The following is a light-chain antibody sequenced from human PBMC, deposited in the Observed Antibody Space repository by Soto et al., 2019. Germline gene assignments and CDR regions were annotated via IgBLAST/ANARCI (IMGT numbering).Light chain of an antibody. V-gene: IGKV1-5*01. J-gene: IGKJ1*01. Sequence: DIQMTQSPATLSASVGDRVTIACRASQSITKWLAWYQQKPGKAPKLLIFDASTLESGVPSRFSASGYGTEFALTITSLQPEDFATYYRQQYHTFWTFGQGTKVDNK. CDR1: QSITKW. CDR2: DAS. CDR3: QQYHTFWT.